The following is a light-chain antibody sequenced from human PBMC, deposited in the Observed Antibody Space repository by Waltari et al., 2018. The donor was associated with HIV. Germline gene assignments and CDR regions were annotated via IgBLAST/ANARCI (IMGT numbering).Light chain of an antibody. Sequence: SYDLTQPPSVSVSSGQTATVTCSGVNLGHISVYWYQQSSGQSPVLVIYQDTKRPPGIPERFFGSTSENTATLTIYETQPLDEAHYSCQAWDSGTIVFGGGTNLTVL. CDR1: NLGHIS. J-gene: IGLJ3*02. V-gene: IGLV3-1*01. CDR2: QDT. CDR3: QAWDSGTIV.